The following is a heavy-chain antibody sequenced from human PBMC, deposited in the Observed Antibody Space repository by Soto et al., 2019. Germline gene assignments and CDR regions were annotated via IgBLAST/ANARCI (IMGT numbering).Heavy chain of an antibody. CDR3: ARDYGGGWFDP. D-gene: IGHD4-17*01. Sequence: ASVKVSCKASGYTFTSYAMHCVRQAPGQGLEWMGWISAYNGNTNYAQKLQGRVTMTTDTSTSTAYMELRSLRSDDTTVYYCARDYGGGWFDPWGQGTLVTVSS. CDR1: GYTFTSYA. J-gene: IGHJ5*02. CDR2: ISAYNGNT. V-gene: IGHV1-18*01.